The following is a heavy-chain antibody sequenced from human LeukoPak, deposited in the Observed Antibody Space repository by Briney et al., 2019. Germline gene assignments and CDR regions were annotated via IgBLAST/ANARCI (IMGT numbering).Heavy chain of an antibody. CDR1: GFSFSSFA. CDR2: ISGSGGQT. CDR3: AKAMGVAVTTASDY. Sequence: GGSLRLSCAASGFSFSSFAMSWVRQAPGKGLEWVLGISGSGGQTDYADSVKGRFTISRDNSKNTLYLQMNSLKAEDTAKYYCAKAMGVAVTTASDYWGQGTLVTVSS. D-gene: IGHD2-21*02. V-gene: IGHV3-23*01. J-gene: IGHJ4*02.